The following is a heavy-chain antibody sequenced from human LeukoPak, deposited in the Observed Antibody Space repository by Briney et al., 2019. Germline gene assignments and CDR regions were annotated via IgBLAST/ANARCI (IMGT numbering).Heavy chain of an antibody. CDR1: GYTFTSYG. D-gene: IGHD1-26*01. V-gene: IGHV1-18*01. CDR2: ISAYNGNT. J-gene: IGHJ4*02. CDR3: ARDVIVGAQSMYNFDY. Sequence: ASVKVSCKASGYTFTSYGISWVRQAPGQGLEWMGWISAYNGNTNYAQKLQGRVTMTTDTSTSTAYMELRSLRSDDTAVYYCARDVIVGAQSMYNFDYWGQGTLVTVSS.